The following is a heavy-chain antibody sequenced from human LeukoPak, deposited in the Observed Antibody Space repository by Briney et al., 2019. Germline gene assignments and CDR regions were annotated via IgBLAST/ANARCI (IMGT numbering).Heavy chain of an antibody. CDR3: ARVVVPAAVTASNWFDP. D-gene: IGHD2-2*01. CDR1: GGSIRSSYYY. J-gene: IGHJ5*02. CDR2: INHSGST. Sequence: PSETLSLTCTVSGGSIRSSYYYWSWIRQPPGKGLEWIGEINHSGSTNYNPSLKSRVTISVDTSKNQFSLKLSSVTAADTAVYYCARVVVPAAVTASNWFDPWGQGTLVTVSS. V-gene: IGHV4-39*07.